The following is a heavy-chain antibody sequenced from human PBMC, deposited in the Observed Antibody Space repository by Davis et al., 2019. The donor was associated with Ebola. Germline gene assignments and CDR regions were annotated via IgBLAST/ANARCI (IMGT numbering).Heavy chain of an antibody. V-gene: IGHV3-21*04. D-gene: IGHD1-26*01. J-gene: IGHJ4*02. CDR3: ARDKIVGATKADY. Sequence: GGSLRLSCAASGFTFSSYSMNWVRQAPGKGLEWVSSISSSSSYIYYADSVKGRFTISRDNAKNSLYLQMNNLRAEDTAIYYCARDKIVGATKADYWGQGTLVTVSS. CDR1: GFTFSSYS. CDR2: ISSSSSYI.